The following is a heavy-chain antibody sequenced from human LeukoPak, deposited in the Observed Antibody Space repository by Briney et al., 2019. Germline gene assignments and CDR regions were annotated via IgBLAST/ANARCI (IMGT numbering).Heavy chain of an antibody. CDR3: ARTGPYSDVYYVDH. CDR1: GYTFTNYG. V-gene: IGHV1-18*01. J-gene: IGHJ4*02. D-gene: IGHD4-17*01. CDR2: IRPYNGDT. Sequence: ASVKVSCKTSGYTFTNYGLTWVRQAPGQGLEYMGWIRPYNGDTNYPQKFQGRVTLTTDTSTRTVYMDLRSLRSDDTALYYCARTGPYSDVYYVDHWGQGTLVTVTS.